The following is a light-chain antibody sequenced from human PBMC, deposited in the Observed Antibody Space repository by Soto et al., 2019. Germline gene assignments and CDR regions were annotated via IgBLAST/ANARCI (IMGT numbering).Light chain of an antibody. V-gene: IGKV1-39*01. Sequence: DIQMTQSPSSLSASVGDRVTITCRASQSISTYLNWYQQKPGKAPNLLIFAASSLLSGVPSRSSGSGSGTDFTLTISSLQPEDFATYYCQQTYNTPRTFGQGTKVEIK. CDR3: QQTYNTPRT. J-gene: IGKJ1*01. CDR1: QSISTY. CDR2: AAS.